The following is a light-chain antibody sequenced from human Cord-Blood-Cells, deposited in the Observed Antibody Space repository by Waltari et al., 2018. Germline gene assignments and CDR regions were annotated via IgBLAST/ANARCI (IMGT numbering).Light chain of an antibody. CDR2: VAS. CDR1: QTIRTA. J-gene: IGKJ2*01. CDR3: QQGNAPPYT. Sequence: DIQMTQSPSSLSASVGDRVTITCRASQTIRTALNWFQQKPGKAPELLIYVASSLQSGVSSRFSGSGAGTDFTLNISSQQPEESATYYGQQGNAPPYTFGQGTKREI. V-gene: IGKV1-39*01.